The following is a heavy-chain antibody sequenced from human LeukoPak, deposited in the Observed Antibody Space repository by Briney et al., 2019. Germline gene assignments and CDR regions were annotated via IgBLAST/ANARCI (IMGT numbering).Heavy chain of an antibody. CDR2: IYYSGST. D-gene: IGHD3-22*01. CDR1: GGSISSYY. Sequence: SETLSLTCTVSGGSISSYYWSWIRQPPGKGLEWIGYIYYSGSTNYNPSLKSRVTISVDTSKNQFSLKLSSVTAADTAVYYCARDVYYYDSSHSRAFDIWGQGTVVTVSS. J-gene: IGHJ3*02. V-gene: IGHV4-59*01. CDR3: ARDVYYYDSSHSRAFDI.